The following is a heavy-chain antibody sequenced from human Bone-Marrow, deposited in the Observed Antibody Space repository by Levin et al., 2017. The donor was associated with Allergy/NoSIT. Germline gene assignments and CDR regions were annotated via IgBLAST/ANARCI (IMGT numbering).Heavy chain of an antibody. Sequence: PSETLSLTCTVSGGSINSGGYYWSWIRQHPGKGLEWIGYIYYRGTTYYNSSLKSRVTMSLDTSKNQFSLKLNSVTAADTAVYYCARMTFGGIIEVPAALGFDSWGQGTLVTVSS. J-gene: IGHJ4*02. CDR3: ARMTFGGIIEVPAALGFDS. D-gene: IGHD2-2*01. V-gene: IGHV4-31*03. CDR2: IYYRGTT. CDR1: GGSINSGGYY.